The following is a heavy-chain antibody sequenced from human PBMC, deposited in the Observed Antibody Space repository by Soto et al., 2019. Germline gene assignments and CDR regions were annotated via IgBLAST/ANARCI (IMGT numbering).Heavy chain of an antibody. CDR3: ARDQTQTTMVTDY. CDR2: INPSGGST. CDR1: GYTFTSYY. J-gene: IGHJ4*02. Sequence: ASVKVSCKASGYTFTSYYMHWVRQAPGQGLEWMGLINPSGGSTSYAQKFQRRVTMTRDTSTSTVYMELSSLRSEDTAVYYCARDQTQTTMVTDYVSQGTLVTVST. D-gene: IGHD5-18*01. V-gene: IGHV1-46*01.